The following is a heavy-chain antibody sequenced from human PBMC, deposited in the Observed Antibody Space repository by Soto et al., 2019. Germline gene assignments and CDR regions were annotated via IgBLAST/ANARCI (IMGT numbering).Heavy chain of an antibody. CDR3: ATLSKGTYYYYGMDV. Sequence: SVKVSCKASGYTFTSYYMHWVRQAPGQGLEWMGGIIPIFGTANYAQKFQGRVTITADKSTSTAYMELSSLRSEDTAVYYCATLSKGTYYYYGMDVWGQGTTVTVSS. CDR1: GYTFTSYY. J-gene: IGHJ6*02. V-gene: IGHV1-69*06. CDR2: IIPIFGTA.